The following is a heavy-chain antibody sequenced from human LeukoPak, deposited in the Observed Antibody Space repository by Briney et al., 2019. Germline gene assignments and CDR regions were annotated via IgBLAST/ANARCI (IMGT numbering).Heavy chain of an antibody. V-gene: IGHV3-30*02. CDR2: IRYDGSNK. Sequence: RGSLRLSCAASGFTFSSYGMHWVRQAPGKGLEWVAFIRYDGSNKYYVDSVKGRFTISRDNSKNTLYLQMNSLRAEDTAVHYCARDYSSSSRIFDYWGQGTLVTVSS. J-gene: IGHJ4*02. D-gene: IGHD6-6*01. CDR1: GFTFSSYG. CDR3: ARDYSSSSRIFDY.